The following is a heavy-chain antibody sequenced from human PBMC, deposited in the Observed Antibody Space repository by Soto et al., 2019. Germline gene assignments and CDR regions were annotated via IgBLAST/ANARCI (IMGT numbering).Heavy chain of an antibody. CDR1: GFIFSDYE. CDR2: ISDGGGLK. D-gene: IGHD1-26*01. V-gene: IGHV3-48*03. J-gene: IGHJ5*02. Sequence: AELVESGGGLVQPGGSLTLSCAASGFIFSDYEVDWVRQAPGRGPEWISYISDGGGLKYYADSVQGRFTVSRDNSKNILYLQMDNLRDEDTALYYCAREVGAPSGWLDPWGQGTQVTVSS. CDR3: AREVGAPSGWLDP.